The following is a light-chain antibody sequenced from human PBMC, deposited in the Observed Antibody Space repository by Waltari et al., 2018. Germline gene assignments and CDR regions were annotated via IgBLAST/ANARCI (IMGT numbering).Light chain of an antibody. V-gene: IGLV4-69*01. CDR1: SGHSDYA. CDR3: QTWDTATHVI. J-gene: IGLJ2*01. CDR2: VNSGGSH. Sequence: QVVLTQSPSASASLGASVKLTCTLSSGHSDYAIAWHQQQPEKGPRYLMKVNSGGSHIKGDGIPDRFSGSSSGAERYLTISSLRSEDEADYYCQTWDTATHVIFGGGTKLTVL.